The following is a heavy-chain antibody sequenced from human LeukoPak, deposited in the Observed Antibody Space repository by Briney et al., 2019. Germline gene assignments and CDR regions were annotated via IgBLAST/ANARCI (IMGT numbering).Heavy chain of an antibody. V-gene: IGHV3-23*01. Sequence: GGSLRLSCAASGFTISTYAITWVRQGPGKGLEWVSAIRPDGDRTYYANSVRGRFTISRDNSKDTVYLQINGLRVEDTAVYYCAREQSGTRGWYTVDYWGQGTLVTVSS. CDR2: IRPDGDRT. J-gene: IGHJ4*02. CDR3: AREQSGTRGWYTVDY. D-gene: IGHD6-19*01. CDR1: GFTISTYA.